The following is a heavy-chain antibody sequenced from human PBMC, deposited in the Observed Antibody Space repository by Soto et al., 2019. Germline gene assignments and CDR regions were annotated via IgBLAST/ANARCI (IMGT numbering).Heavy chain of an antibody. D-gene: IGHD2-2*01. J-gene: IGHJ3*02. Sequence: PSETLSLTFTVSVCSISGSHWWSCVRQAPGKGLEWIGEIYPTGNINFNPSLKSRASMSIDKSKNQLSLKLTSLTAEDTAVYYCARERLVVVPPDFWAPPHDAFDIWGQGTMVTVSS. CDR2: IYPTGNI. CDR3: ARERLVVVPPDFWAPPHDAFDI. CDR1: VCSISGSHW. V-gene: IGHV4-4*02.